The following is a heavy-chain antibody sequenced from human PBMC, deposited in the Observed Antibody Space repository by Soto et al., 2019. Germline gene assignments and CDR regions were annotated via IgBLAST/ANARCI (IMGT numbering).Heavy chain of an antibody. CDR3: TTVRDYILTGYCFDY. J-gene: IGHJ4*02. V-gene: IGHV3-15*01. Sequence: EVQLVESGGGLVKPGGSLRLSCAASGFTFSNAWMSWVRQAPGKGLEWVGRIKSKTDGGTTDYAAPVKGRFTISRDDSKNTLYLQMNSLKTEDTAVYYCTTVRDYILTGYCFDYWGQGTLVTVSS. CDR2: IKSKTDGGTT. D-gene: IGHD3-9*01. CDR1: GFTFSNAW.